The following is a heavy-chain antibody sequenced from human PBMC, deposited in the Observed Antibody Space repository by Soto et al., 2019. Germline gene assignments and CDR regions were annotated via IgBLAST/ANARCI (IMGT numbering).Heavy chain of an antibody. D-gene: IGHD6-13*01. J-gene: IGHJ4*02. CDR2: INTDGSST. CDR3: AYSSTPFDY. CDR1: GFTFSNYY. V-gene: IGHV3-74*01. Sequence: HPGGSLRLSCAASGFTFSNYYMHWVRQAPGKGLVWVSRINTDGSSTDYADSVKGRFTISRDNAKNTLYLQMNSLRAEDMAVYYCAYSSTPFDYWGQGTLVTVSS.